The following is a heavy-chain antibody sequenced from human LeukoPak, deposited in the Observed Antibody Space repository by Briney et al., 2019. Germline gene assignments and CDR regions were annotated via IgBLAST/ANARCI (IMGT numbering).Heavy chain of an antibody. CDR3: ARGNCSSTSCSPPDY. V-gene: IGHV4-39*01. CDR2: IYYSGST. J-gene: IGHJ4*02. Sequence: SETLSLTCTVSGGSISSSSYYWGWIRQPPGKGLEWIGSIYYSGSTYYNPSLKSRVTISVDTSKNQFSLKLSSVTAADTAVYYCARGNCSSTSCSPPDYWGQGTLATVSS. D-gene: IGHD2-2*01. CDR1: GGSISSSSYY.